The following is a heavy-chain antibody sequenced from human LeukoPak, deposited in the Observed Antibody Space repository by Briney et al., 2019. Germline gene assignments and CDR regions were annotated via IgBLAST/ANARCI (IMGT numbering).Heavy chain of an antibody. CDR1: GYTFTSYA. D-gene: IGHD3-22*01. CDR3: ARDEGLPTPHYDSSGYYQYYFDY. Sequence: ASVKVSCKASGYTFTSYAISWVRQAPGQGREWMGGIIPIFGTANYAQKFQGRVTITADKSTSTAYMELSSLRSEDTAVYYCARDEGLPTPHYDSSGYYQYYFDYWGQGTLVTVSS. CDR2: IIPIFGTA. J-gene: IGHJ4*02. V-gene: IGHV1-69*06.